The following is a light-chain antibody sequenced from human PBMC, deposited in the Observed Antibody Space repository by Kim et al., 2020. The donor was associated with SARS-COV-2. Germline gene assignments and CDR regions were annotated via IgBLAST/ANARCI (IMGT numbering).Light chain of an antibody. V-gene: IGLV1-47*01. CDR1: SSNIGSNY. J-gene: IGLJ3*02. CDR2: RNN. Sequence: GKRVTISCSGSSSNIGSNYVYWYQQLPGTAPTLLIYRNNQRPSGVPDRFSGSKSGTSDSLAISGLRSEDEADYYCAAWDDSLSGWVFGGGTQLTVL. CDR3: AAWDDSLSGWV.